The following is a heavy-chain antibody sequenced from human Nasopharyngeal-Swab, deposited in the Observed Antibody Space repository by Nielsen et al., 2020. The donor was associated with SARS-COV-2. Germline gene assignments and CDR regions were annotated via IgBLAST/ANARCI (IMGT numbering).Heavy chain of an antibody. CDR2: ISAYNGNT. J-gene: IGHJ6*02. Sequence: ASVKVSCKASGYTFTSYGISWVRQAPGQGLEWMGWISAYNGNTNYAQKLQGRVTMTTDTSTSTAYMELRSLRSDDTAVYYCARDLVVVVAAQGYGMDVWGQGTTVTASS. V-gene: IGHV1-18*01. D-gene: IGHD2-15*01. CDR1: GYTFTSYG. CDR3: ARDLVVVVAAQGYGMDV.